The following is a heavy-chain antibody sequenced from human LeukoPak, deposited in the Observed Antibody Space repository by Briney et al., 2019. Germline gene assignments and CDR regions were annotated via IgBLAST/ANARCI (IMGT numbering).Heavy chain of an antibody. CDR2: ISSSGSTI. J-gene: IGHJ4*02. CDR3: AKGDYYDSSSYADY. V-gene: IGHV3-11*01. Sequence: GGSLRLSCAASGFTFSDYYMSWIRQAPGKGLEWVSYISSSGSTIYYADSVKGRFTISRDNAKNSLYLQMNSLRAEDTAVYYCAKGDYYDSSSYADYWGQGTLVTVSS. CDR1: GFTFSDYY. D-gene: IGHD3-22*01.